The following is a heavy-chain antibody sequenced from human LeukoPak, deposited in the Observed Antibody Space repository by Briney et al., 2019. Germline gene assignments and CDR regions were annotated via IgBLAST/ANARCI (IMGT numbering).Heavy chain of an antibody. V-gene: IGHV5-51*01. CDR3: ARLQSSGNYYYMDV. CDR1: GSSFTSYW. CDR2: IYPGDSDT. J-gene: IGHJ6*03. Sequence: AESLKISYKGSGSSFTSYWIRCARQMHGKGLERMGIIYPGDSDTRYSPSFQGQVTISADKSISTAYLQWSSLKASDTAMYYCARLQSSGNYYYMDVWGKGTTVTISS. D-gene: IGHD6-25*01.